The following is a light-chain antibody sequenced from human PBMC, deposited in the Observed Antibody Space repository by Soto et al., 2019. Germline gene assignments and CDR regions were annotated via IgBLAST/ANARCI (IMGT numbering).Light chain of an antibody. Sequence: QSVLTQPASVSGSPGQSITISCTGTSSDVGSYNLVSWYQQHPGKAPKLMIYEVSKRPSGVSNRFSGSKSGNTASLTISGRQAADEAAYYCCSYAGSSSYVFGTGTKLTVL. CDR1: SSDVGSYNL. J-gene: IGLJ1*01. CDR3: CSYAGSSSYV. CDR2: EVS. V-gene: IGLV2-23*02.